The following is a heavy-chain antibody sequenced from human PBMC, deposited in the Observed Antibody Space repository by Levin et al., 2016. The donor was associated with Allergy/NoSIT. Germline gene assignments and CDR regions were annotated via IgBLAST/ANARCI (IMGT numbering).Heavy chain of an antibody. J-gene: IGHJ2*01. CDR3: ARVQLPTYWYFDL. D-gene: IGHD2-2*01. Sequence: WIRQPPGKGLEWIGEINHSGSTNYNPSLKSRVTISVDTSKNQFSLKLSSVTAADTAVYYCARVQLPTYWYFDLWGRGTLVTVSS. CDR2: INHSGST. V-gene: IGHV4-34*01.